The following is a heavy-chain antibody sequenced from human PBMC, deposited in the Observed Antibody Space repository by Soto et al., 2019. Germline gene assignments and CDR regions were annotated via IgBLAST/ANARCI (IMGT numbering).Heavy chain of an antibody. Sequence: PSETPSLICTVSGGSISSSSYYWGWIRQPPGKGLEWIGSIYYSGSTYYNPSLTSRVTISVDTSKNQFSLKLSSVTAADTAVYYCARLRGITMIVVVITKDGMVVWGQGTTVTVSS. CDR2: IYYSGST. J-gene: IGHJ6*02. CDR3: ARLRGITMIVVVITKDGMVV. V-gene: IGHV4-39*01. D-gene: IGHD3-22*01. CDR1: GGSISSSSYY.